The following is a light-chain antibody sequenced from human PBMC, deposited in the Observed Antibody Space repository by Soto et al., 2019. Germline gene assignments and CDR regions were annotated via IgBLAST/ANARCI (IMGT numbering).Light chain of an antibody. CDR2: YTS. V-gene: IGKV3-20*01. CDR3: QQYGSAPPVT. J-gene: IGKJ4*01. Sequence: EIVLTQSPATLSSSPGETATLSCRASQYVGTRLAWYQHKPGQAPRLLIYYTSNRATGIPARFSGSGSGTEFTLTISRLEPEDFAVYYCQQYGSAPPVTFGGGTKVDIK. CDR1: QYVGTR.